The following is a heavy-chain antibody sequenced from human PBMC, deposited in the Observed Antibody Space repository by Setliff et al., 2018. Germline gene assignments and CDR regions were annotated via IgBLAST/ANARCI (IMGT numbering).Heavy chain of an antibody. CDR2: ISVYNGDT. CDR3: ARAPSVELVTIRTNSWFTY. J-gene: IGHJ4*02. Sequence: ALVKVSCKASGYTFRNYAFAWVRQAPGQGLEWVGWISVYNGDTNYAQKFQGRVTLTTDTPTSTAYMELRSLTSDDSAFYYCARAPSVELVTIRTNSWFTYWGQGTLVTVS. V-gene: IGHV1-18*01. D-gene: IGHD5-18*01. CDR1: GYTFRNYA.